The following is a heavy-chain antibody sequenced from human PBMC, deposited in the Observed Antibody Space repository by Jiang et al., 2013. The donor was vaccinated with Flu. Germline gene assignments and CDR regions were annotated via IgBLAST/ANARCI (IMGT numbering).Heavy chain of an antibody. CDR3: AANYYDSSGYYRLGAFDI. CDR1: SVSSNSAA. V-gene: IGHV6-1*01. CDR2: TYYRSKWYN. J-gene: IGHJ3*02. D-gene: IGHD3-22*01. Sequence: SVSSNSAAWNWIRQSPSRGLEWLGRTYYRSKWYNDYAVSVKSRITINPDTSKNQFSLQLNSVTPEDTAVYYCAANYYDSSGYYRLGAFDIWGQGTMVTVSS.